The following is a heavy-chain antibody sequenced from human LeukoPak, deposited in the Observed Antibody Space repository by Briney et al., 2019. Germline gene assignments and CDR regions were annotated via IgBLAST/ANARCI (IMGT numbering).Heavy chain of an antibody. CDR2: IRYDGSNK. CDR3: AKDPGAHYYGSGSYRRGSYFDY. J-gene: IGHJ4*02. D-gene: IGHD3-10*01. Sequence: GGSLRLSCAASGFTFSNYCMHWVRQAPGKGLEWVAFIRYDGSNKYYADSVKGRLTLSRDNSKNTMYLQTNSLRPEDTAVYYCAKDPGAHYYGSGSYRRGSYFDYWGQGTLVTVSS. V-gene: IGHV3-30*02. CDR1: GFTFSNYC.